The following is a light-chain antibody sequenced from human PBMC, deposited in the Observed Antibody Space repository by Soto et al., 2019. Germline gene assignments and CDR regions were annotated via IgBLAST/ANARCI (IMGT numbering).Light chain of an antibody. V-gene: IGKV3-20*01. Sequence: EIVLTQSPGTLSLFPGDRATLSCRASQSLSSNFLAWYQRKPGQAPRLLIYGASRRATDIPDRFSGSGSGTDFALTITRLEPADFAVYFCQQYDTFPRTFGQGTKVEIQ. CDR2: GAS. J-gene: IGKJ1*01. CDR3: QQYDTFPRT. CDR1: QSLSSNF.